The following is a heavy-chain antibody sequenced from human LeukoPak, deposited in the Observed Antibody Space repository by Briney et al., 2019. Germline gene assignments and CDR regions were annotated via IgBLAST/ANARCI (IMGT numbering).Heavy chain of an antibody. CDR3: VREARGYHYTYFDY. J-gene: IGHJ4*02. V-gene: IGHV3-13*01. D-gene: IGHD5-18*01. CDR1: GFTLGGHD. CDR2: VSAGHHA. Sequence: GGSLRLSCAASGFTLGGHDMHWVRQTTGDGLEWVAAVSAGHHAFYAGSVKGRFTVSREDAKNSLYLQMNSLRAGDTAVYYCVREARGYHYTYFDYWGQGSLVTVSS.